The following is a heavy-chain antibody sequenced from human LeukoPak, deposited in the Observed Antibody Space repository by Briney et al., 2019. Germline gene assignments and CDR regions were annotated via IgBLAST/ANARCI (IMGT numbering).Heavy chain of an antibody. D-gene: IGHD3-9*01. CDR2: IYHSGST. CDR3: ASQASPYYDILTGYYTHAFDI. V-gene: IGHV4-38-2*02. CDR1: GYSISSGYY. Sequence: SETLSLTCTVSGYSISSGYYWGWIRQPPGKGLEWIGSIYHSGSTYYDPSLKSRVTISVDTSENQFSLKLSSVTAADTAVYYCASQASPYYDILTGYYTHAFDIWGQGTMVTVSS. J-gene: IGHJ3*02.